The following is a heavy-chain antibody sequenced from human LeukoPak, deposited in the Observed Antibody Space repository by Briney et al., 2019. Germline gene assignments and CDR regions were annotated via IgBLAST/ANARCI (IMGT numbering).Heavy chain of an antibody. V-gene: IGHV4-4*07. CDR2: IYTSGST. CDR3: AGATSLKASDI. J-gene: IGHJ3*02. D-gene: IGHD4-11*01. Sequence: SETLSLTCTVSGGSISSYYWSWIRQPAGKGLEWIGRIYTSGSTNYNPSLKSRVTISINTSKKQFSLRLSSVTAADTAVYYCAGATSLKASDIRGQRTMATVSS. CDR1: GGSISSYY.